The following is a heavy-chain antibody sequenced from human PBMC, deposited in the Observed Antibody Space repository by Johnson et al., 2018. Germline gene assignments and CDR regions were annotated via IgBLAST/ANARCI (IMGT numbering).Heavy chain of an antibody. CDR3: ARAGSNYGGNSEYYFDY. J-gene: IGHJ4*02. D-gene: IGHD4-23*01. CDR2: IHYSGST. V-gene: IGHV4-59*01. CDR1: GGSISTYY. Sequence: QVQLVQSGPGLVKPSETLSLTCTVSGGSISTYYWSWIRQPPGKGLEWIGYIHYSGSTNYNPSLRSRVTISVDTSRKQFSLKLTSVTAADTAVYYWARAGSNYGGNSEYYFDYWGQGTLVTVSS.